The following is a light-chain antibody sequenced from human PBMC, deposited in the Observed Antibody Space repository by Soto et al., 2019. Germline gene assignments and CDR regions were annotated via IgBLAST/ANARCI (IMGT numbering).Light chain of an antibody. Sequence: QSVLTQPASVSGSPGQSITISCTGTSSDVGAYNYVSWYQQHPGKAPKLMIYDVSNRPSGVSNRFSASKSGNTASLTISGLQAEDEADYYCSSYTTSSAYVFGTGNKVTV. V-gene: IGLV2-14*01. CDR1: SSDVGAYNY. J-gene: IGLJ1*01. CDR3: SSYTTSSAYV. CDR2: DVS.